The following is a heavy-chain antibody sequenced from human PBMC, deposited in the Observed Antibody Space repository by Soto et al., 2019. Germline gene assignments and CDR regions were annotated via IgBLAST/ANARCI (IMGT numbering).Heavy chain of an antibody. CDR1: GFNFDDYA. J-gene: IGHJ5*02. CDR2: ITWNSGNL. V-gene: IGHV3-9*01. D-gene: IGHD3-16*01. CDR3: AKDHLGGAMAVPFFDP. Sequence: GGSLRLSCAASGFNFDDYAMHWVRQAPGKGLEWVAGITWNSGNLAYADSVNGRFTISRDNAKDSLYLQMNSLTPEDTAFYYCAKDHLGGAMAVPFFDPWGQGALVTVSS.